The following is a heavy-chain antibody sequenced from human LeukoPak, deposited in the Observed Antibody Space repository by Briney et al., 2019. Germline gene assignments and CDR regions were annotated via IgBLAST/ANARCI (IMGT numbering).Heavy chain of an antibody. CDR1: GYTFNGYY. Sequence: ASVKVSCKASGYTFNGYYMHWVRQAPGQGLEWMGGIIPIFGTANYAQKFQGRVTITTDESTSTAYMELSSLRSEDTAVYYCARAKEFGYMDVWGKGTTVTVSS. V-gene: IGHV1-69*05. CDR2: IIPIFGTA. D-gene: IGHD3-10*01. J-gene: IGHJ6*03. CDR3: ARAKEFGYMDV.